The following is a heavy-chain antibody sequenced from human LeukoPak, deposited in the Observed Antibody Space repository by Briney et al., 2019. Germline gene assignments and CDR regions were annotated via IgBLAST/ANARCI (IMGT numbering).Heavy chain of an antibody. J-gene: IGHJ4*02. Sequence: GGSLRLSCAASGFTFSSYAMSWVRQAPGKGLEWVSAISGSGGSTYYADSVKGRFTISRDNSKNTLYLQMNSLRAEDTAVYYCAKDDTVTTRSTYYFDYWGQGTLVTVSS. V-gene: IGHV3-23*01. CDR3: AKDDTVTTRSTYYFDY. D-gene: IGHD4-17*01. CDR2: ISGSGGST. CDR1: GFTFSSYA.